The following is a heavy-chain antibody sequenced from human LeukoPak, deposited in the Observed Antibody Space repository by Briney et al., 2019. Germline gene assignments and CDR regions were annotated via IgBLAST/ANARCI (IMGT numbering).Heavy chain of an antibody. J-gene: IGHJ6*03. D-gene: IGHD3-16*01. Sequence: GGSLRLSCAASGFTFSSYGMHWVRQAPGKGLEWVALISYDGSNKNYAGSVKGRFTISRDNSKNTLYLQMNSLRAEDTAVYYWAKDWVVVGYCYWVMLVWGKGTRVPVPS. CDR2: ISYDGSNK. V-gene: IGHV3-30*18. CDR3: AKDWVVVGYCYWVMLV. CDR1: GFTFSSYG.